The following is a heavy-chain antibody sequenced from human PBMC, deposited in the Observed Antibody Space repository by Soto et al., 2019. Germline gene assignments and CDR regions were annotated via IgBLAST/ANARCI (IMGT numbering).Heavy chain of an antibody. CDR2: IYSGGST. CDR1: GFTVSSNY. V-gene: IGHV3-53*04. J-gene: IGHJ5*02. Sequence: EVQLVESGGGLVQPGGSLRLSCAASGFTVSSNYMSWVRQAPGKGLEWVSVIYSGGSTYYADSVKGRFTISRHNSKNTLYLQMNSLRAEDTAVYYCARGLTSPSQPASWFDPWGQGGLVTVSS. CDR3: ARGLTSPSQPASWFDP. D-gene: IGHD2-2*01.